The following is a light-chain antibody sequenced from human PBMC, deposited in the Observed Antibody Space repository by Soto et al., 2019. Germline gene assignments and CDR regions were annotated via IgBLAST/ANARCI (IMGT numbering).Light chain of an antibody. Sequence: EIVLTQSPGTLSVSPGERATLSCRASQSVSSNYLAWYQQKSGQAPRLLICGSSSRATGIPDRFSGSGSGTDFTLTISNLKPEDFAVYYCQQYGNSPDAFGQGTELEI. V-gene: IGKV3-20*01. J-gene: IGKJ2*01. CDR3: QQYGNSPDA. CDR2: GSS. CDR1: QSVSSNY.